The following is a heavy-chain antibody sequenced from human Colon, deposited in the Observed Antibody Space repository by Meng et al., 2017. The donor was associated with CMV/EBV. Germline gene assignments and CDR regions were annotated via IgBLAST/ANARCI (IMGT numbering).Heavy chain of an antibody. D-gene: IGHD3-22*01. CDR3: AREGHYSDSSGRAWFDP. CDR1: YRFTDNA. CDR2: ITAGYGDT. J-gene: IGHJ5*02. Sequence: YRFTDNAIHWLRQAPGKRPGWMGWITAGYGDTKYSQKFKGRVTITRDTSASTAYMELSSLRSEDTAVYFCAREGHYSDSSGRAWFDPWGQGTLVTVSS. V-gene: IGHV1-3*01.